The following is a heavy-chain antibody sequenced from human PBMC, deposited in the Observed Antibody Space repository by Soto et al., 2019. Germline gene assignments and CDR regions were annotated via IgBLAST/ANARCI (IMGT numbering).Heavy chain of an antibody. J-gene: IGHJ4*02. CDR1: GFTFSSYA. D-gene: IGHD6-19*01. CDR3: ARSSSGWYFDY. V-gene: IGHV3-23*01. Sequence: EVQVLESGGGLVQTGGSLRLSCAASGFTFSSYAMNWVRQAPGKGLEWVSVISGSGGSTYYADSVKGRFTISRDNSKNTLYLQMNSLRAEDTAVYYCARSSSGWYFDYWGQGTLVTVSS. CDR2: ISGSGGST.